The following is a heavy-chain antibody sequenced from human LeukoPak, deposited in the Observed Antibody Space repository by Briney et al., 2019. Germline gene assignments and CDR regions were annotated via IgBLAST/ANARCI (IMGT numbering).Heavy chain of an antibody. V-gene: IGHV4-39*01. Sequence: SETLSLTCTVSGGSISSSSYYWGWIRQPPGKGLEWIGSIYYSGSTYYNPSLKSRVTISVDTSKNQFSLKLSSVTAADTAVYYCAKPEPYGGNDHGGQGTLVTVSS. D-gene: IGHD4-23*01. CDR1: GGSISSSSYY. CDR3: AKPEPYGGNDH. CDR2: IYYSGST. J-gene: IGHJ4*02.